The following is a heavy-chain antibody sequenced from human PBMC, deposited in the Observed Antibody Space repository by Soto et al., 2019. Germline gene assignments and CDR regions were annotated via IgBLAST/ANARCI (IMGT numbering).Heavy chain of an antibody. Sequence: ESGGGVVQPGRSLRLSCAASGFTFSSYGMHWVRQAPGKGLEWVAVISYDGSNNYYADSVKGRFTISRDNSKYTLYLQMNSLRAEDTAVYYCAKASGGNGPIDDYWGQGTLVTVSS. V-gene: IGHV3-30*18. CDR2: ISYDGSNN. CDR3: AKASGGNGPIDDY. D-gene: IGHD2-15*01. J-gene: IGHJ4*02. CDR1: GFTFSSYG.